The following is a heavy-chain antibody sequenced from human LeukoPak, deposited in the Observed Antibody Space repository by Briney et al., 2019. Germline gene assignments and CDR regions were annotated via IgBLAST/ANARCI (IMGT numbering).Heavy chain of an antibody. CDR3: ARGSYSSGCPGGL. Sequence: GGSLRLTCAASGFTFSSYWMHWVRQAPGKGLVWVSRINSDGSSTSYADSVKGRFTISRDNAKNTLYLQMNSLRAEDTAVYYCARGSYSSGCPGGLWGQGTLVTVSS. D-gene: IGHD6-19*01. CDR1: GFTFSSYW. J-gene: IGHJ4*02. V-gene: IGHV3-74*01. CDR2: INSDGSST.